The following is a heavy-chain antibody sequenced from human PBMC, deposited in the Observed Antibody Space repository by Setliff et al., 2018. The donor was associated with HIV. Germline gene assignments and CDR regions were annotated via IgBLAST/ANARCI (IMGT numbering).Heavy chain of an antibody. D-gene: IGHD6-19*01. CDR2: ISGCNGNT. V-gene: IGHV1-18*01. CDR3: ARVPYRSAWFSGGHDAFDI. CDR1: GYSFARYG. J-gene: IGHJ3*02. Sequence: ASVKVSCKASGYSFARYGLSWLRQAPGQGLEWMGWISGCNGNTKYAQSFQDRVAMTTETATSTAYMEMRSLRSDDTAVYFCARVPYRSAWFSGGHDAFDIWGQGTMVTVSS.